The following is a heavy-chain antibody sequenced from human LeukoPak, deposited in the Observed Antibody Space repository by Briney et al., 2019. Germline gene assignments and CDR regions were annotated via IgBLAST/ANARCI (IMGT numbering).Heavy chain of an antibody. Sequence: PSETLSLTCTVSGGSISSYYWSWIRQPPGKGLEWIGYIYYSGSTYYNPSLKSRVTISVDRSKNQFSLKLSSVTAADTAVYYCARYYDYGEHWYFDLWGRGTLVTVSS. CDR1: GGSISSYY. CDR2: IYYSGST. CDR3: ARYYDYGEHWYFDL. V-gene: IGHV4-59*12. J-gene: IGHJ2*01. D-gene: IGHD4-17*01.